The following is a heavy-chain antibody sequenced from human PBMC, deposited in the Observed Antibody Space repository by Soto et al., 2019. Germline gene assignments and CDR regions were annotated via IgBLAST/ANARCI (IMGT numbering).Heavy chain of an antibody. CDR2: IKQDGSEI. CDR1: GFTLRDYW. J-gene: IGHJ3*02. Sequence: EVQLVESGGGLVQPGGSLRLSCAASGFTLRDYWMSWVRQAPGKGLEWVANIKQDGSEIYYVDSVEGRFTISRDNAKNSLFLQMNSLRAEDTAVYYCLIPTSAFDIWGQGTPVTVSS. D-gene: IGHD2-2*02. CDR3: LIPTSAFDI. V-gene: IGHV3-7*01.